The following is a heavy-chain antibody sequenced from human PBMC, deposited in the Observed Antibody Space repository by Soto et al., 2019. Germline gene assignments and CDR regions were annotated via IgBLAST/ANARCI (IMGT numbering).Heavy chain of an antibody. V-gene: IGHV3-48*03. D-gene: IGHD3-3*01. CDR3: ARYQRAGSTRPLYYD. CDR2: INSDGTTI. Sequence: GGSLILSCASSGVIFINYEMNWVRQAPGGGLEWVSYINSDGTTIHYADSVKGRFTVSRDNAKDSLYLQMNSLRAEDTAVYYCARYQRAGSTRPLYYDWAQGNRVTVS. CDR1: GVIFINYE. J-gene: IGHJ4*02.